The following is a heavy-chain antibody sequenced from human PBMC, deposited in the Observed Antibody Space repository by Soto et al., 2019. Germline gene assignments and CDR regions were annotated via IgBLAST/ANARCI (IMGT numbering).Heavy chain of an antibody. J-gene: IGHJ5*02. V-gene: IGHV4-34*01. D-gene: IGHD3-22*01. Sequence: QVQLQQWGAGLLKPSETLSLTCAVYGGSFSGYYWSWIRQPPGKGLEWIGEINHSGSTNYNPSLKSRVTISVDPSKNQFSLKLSSVTAADTAVYYCARGRSLVRYYYDSSGYGSWGQGTLVTVSS. CDR3: ARGRSLVRYYYDSSGYGS. CDR2: INHSGST. CDR1: GGSFSGYY.